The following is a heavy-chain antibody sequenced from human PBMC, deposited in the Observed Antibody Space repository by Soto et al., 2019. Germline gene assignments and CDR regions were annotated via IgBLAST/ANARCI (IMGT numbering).Heavy chain of an antibody. CDR1: GFTFSTHA. CDR3: ARDSGPAGGGACDI. CDR2: VDVGGGST. V-gene: IGHV3-23*01. J-gene: IGHJ3*02. Sequence: EVQLLESGGGLVQPGGSLRLSCAASGFTFSTHAMIWVRQAPGKGLNWVSTVDVGGGSTYYTDSVKGRFTVSRDNSKNTVYLQLNNLRAEDTAIYFCARDSGPAGGGACDIWGQGTMVTVSS. D-gene: IGHD6-25*01.